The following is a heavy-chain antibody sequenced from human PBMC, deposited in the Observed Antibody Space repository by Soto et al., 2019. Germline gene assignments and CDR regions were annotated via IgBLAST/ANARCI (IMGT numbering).Heavy chain of an antibody. CDR3: AADRGGYGYFDY. CDR1: GFTFSDYY. V-gene: IGHV3-11*01. D-gene: IGHD1-26*01. CDR2: VTDSGSSA. Sequence: QVRLVEYGGGLVRPGGSLRLSCAASGFTFSDYYMTWIRRAPGMGLEWLSHVTDSGSSAYYTDSVKGRFTISRDNARNSLFLQMNTLNAAASGVYYCAADRGGYGYFDYWGQGILVTVSS. J-gene: IGHJ4*02.